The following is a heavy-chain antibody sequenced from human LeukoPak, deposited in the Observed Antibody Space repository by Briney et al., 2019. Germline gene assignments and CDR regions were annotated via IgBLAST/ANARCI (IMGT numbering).Heavy chain of an antibody. V-gene: IGHV4-61*02. D-gene: IGHD2-2*01. J-gene: IGHJ5*02. Sequence: PSETLSLTCTVSGDSISSGDYYWSWIRQPAGKGLEWIGRISSSGSTNYNPSLKSRVTISVDTSKNQFSLKLSSVTAADTAVYYCARGVRGPAAHNWFDPWGQGTLVTVSS. CDR1: GDSISSGDYY. CDR2: ISSSGST. CDR3: ARGVRGPAAHNWFDP.